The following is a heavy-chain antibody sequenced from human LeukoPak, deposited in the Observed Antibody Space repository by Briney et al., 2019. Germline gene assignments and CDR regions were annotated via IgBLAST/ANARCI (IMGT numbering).Heavy chain of an antibody. CDR3: AKDKDYYGSVLNY. J-gene: IGHJ4*02. V-gene: IGHV3-30*18. CDR2: ISYDGSNK. CDR1: GFTFSNYG. D-gene: IGHD3-10*01. Sequence: GGSLRLSCAASGFTFSNYGMHWVRQAPGKGLEWVAVISYDGSNKYYADSVKGRLTISRDNSKNTLYLQMNSLTTEDTAIYYCAKDKDYYGSVLNYWGQGTLVTVSS.